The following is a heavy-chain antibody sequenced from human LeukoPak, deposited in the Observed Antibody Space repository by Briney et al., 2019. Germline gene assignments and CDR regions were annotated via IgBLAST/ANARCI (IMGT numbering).Heavy chain of an antibody. CDR3: ARDNRYCSSTSCYGLGIDP. CDR1: GFTVSSNY. D-gene: IGHD2-2*01. J-gene: IGHJ5*02. Sequence: PGGSLRLSCAASGFTVSSNYMSWVRQAPGKGLEWVSVIYSGGSTYYADSVKGRFTISRDNSKNTLYLQMNSLRAEDTAVYYCARDNRYCSSTSCYGLGIDPWGQGTLVTVSS. V-gene: IGHV3-53*01. CDR2: IYSGGST.